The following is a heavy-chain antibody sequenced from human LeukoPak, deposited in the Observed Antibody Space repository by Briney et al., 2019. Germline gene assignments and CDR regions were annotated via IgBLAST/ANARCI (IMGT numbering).Heavy chain of an antibody. Sequence: GESLKISCKGSGYSFTSYWIGWVRQMPGKGLEWMGIIYPGDSDTRYSPSFQGQVTISADKSISTAYLQWSSLKASDTAMYYCARASTARDYYGSGPPRCFDYWGQGTLVTVSS. D-gene: IGHD3-10*01. CDR2: IYPGDSDT. V-gene: IGHV5-51*01. CDR1: GYSFTSYW. CDR3: ARASTARDYYGSGPPRCFDY. J-gene: IGHJ4*02.